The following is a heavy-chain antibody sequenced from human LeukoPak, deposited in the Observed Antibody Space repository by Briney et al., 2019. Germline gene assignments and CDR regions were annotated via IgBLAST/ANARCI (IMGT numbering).Heavy chain of an antibody. CDR3: AKSMTLQWRGFFDL. CDR2: ISDSGANT. Sequence: GGSLRLSCAASGFTFSTYAMSWVRQAPGKGLEWVSTISDSGANTYYADSVRGRLTISRDNSKNTLYLQKNSLRADDTAIYYCAKSMTLQWRGFFDLWGRGTHVTVSS. V-gene: IGHV3-23*01. D-gene: IGHD6-19*01. J-gene: IGHJ2*01. CDR1: GFTFSTYA.